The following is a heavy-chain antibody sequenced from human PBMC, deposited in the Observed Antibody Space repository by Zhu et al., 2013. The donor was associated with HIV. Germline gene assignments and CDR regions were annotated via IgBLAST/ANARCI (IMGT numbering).Heavy chain of an antibody. CDR3: ARAGSGSYYNGGYFDY. CDR1: GYTFTRYG. V-gene: IGHV1-18*01. CDR2: ISAYSGNT. J-gene: IGHJ4*02. D-gene: IGHD3-10*01. Sequence: QVQLVQSGAELKKPGASVKVSCKASGYTFTRYGISWVRQAPGQRLEWMGWISAYSGNTNYARKLQDRITMTTDTVTNTAYMELRSLRSDDTAVYYCARAGSGSYYNGGYFDYWGQGTLVTVSS.